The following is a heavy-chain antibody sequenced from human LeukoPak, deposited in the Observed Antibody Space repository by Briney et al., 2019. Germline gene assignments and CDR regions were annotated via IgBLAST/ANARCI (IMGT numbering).Heavy chain of an antibody. CDR2: ISSTSSYI. J-gene: IGHJ4*02. CDR1: GFTFSSY. CDR3: AKDSQSNSGGFYFDY. Sequence: GGSLRLSCAASGFTFSSYMNWGRQAPGKGLEWVSSISSTSSYIYYADSVKGRFTISRDNAKNSLYLQMNSLRAEDTAVYYCAKDSQSNSGGFYFDYWGQGTLVTVSS. V-gene: IGHV3-21*04. D-gene: IGHD2-15*01.